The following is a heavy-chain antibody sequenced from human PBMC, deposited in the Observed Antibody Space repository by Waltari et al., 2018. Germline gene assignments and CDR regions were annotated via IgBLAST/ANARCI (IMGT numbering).Heavy chain of an antibody. J-gene: IGHJ4*02. V-gene: IGHV4-39*01. CDR2: IYYSGRT. D-gene: IGHD2-2*01. CDR3: ARHKVVPAALDY. CDR1: GGSISSSSYY. Sequence: QLQLQESGPGLVKPSETLSLTCTVSGGSISSSSYYWGWIRQPPGKGLEWIGSIYYSGRTYYNPSLKIRVTISVDTSKNQFSLKLSSVTAADTAVYYCARHKVVPAALDYWGQGTLVTVSS.